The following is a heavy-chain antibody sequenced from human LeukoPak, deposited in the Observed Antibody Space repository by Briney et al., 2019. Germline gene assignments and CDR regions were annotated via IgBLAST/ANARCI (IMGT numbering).Heavy chain of an antibody. D-gene: IGHD3-10*01. CDR3: ARDGIAWFGDSLLYYGMDV. CDR1: GFTFSSYS. Sequence: KPGGSPRLSCAASGFTFSSYSMNWVRQAPGKGLEWVSSISSSSSYIYYADSVKGRFTISRDNAKNSLYLQMNSLRAEDTAVYYCARDGIAWFGDSLLYYGMDVWGQGTTVTVSS. J-gene: IGHJ6*02. V-gene: IGHV3-21*01. CDR2: ISSSSSYI.